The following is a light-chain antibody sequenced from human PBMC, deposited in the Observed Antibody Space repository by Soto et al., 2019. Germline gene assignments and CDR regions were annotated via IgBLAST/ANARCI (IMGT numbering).Light chain of an antibody. CDR1: QSISSY. CDR2: AAS. J-gene: IGKJ1*01. V-gene: IGKV1-39*01. Sequence: DIQMTQSPSSLSASVGDRVTITCRASQSISSYLNWYQQKPGKAPKLLMYAASSLQSGVPSRFSGSGSGTDFTLTISSLQPEDFAIYYCQQSYSNPRTFGQGTKVEFK. CDR3: QQSYSNPRT.